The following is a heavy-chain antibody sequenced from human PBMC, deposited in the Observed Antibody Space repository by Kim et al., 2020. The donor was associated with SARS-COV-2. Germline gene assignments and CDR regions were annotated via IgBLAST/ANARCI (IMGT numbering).Heavy chain of an antibody. V-gene: IGHV3-74*01. J-gene: IGHJ5*01. CDR3: ARAVAGTNCFDS. CDR1: GFTFSSFW. D-gene: IGHD6-19*01. CDR2: INTDGSST. Sequence: GGSLRLSCAASGFTFSSFWMDWVRQAPGKGLVWVARINTDGSSTSYADSVQGRFTISRDNAMNTVYLQMNSLSAADTAVYYCARAVAGTNCFDSWGQGTLVTVSS.